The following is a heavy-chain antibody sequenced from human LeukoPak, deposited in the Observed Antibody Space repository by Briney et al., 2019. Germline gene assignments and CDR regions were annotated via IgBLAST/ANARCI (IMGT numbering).Heavy chain of an antibody. CDR3: ASPAGSDSYGQTDAFDI. CDR2: ISSSGSTI. Sequence: GGSLRLSCAASGFTFSSYAMSWIRQAPGKGLGWVSYISSSGSTIYYADSVKGRFTISRDNAKNSLYLQMNSLRAEDTAVYYCASPAGSDSYGQTDAFDIWGQGTMVTVSS. J-gene: IGHJ3*02. D-gene: IGHD5-18*01. CDR1: GFTFSSYA. V-gene: IGHV3-11*01.